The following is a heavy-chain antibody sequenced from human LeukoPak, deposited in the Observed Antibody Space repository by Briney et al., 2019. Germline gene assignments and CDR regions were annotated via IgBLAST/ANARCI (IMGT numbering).Heavy chain of an antibody. V-gene: IGHV3-30-3*01. CDR2: ISYDGSNK. J-gene: IGHJ6*03. CDR3: ARGGYCSSTSCYPYYYYMDV. Sequence: PGGSLRLSCAASGFTFSSYAMHWVRQAPGKGLEWVAVISYDGSNKYYADSVKGRFTISRDNSKNTLYLQMNSLRAEDTAVYYCARGGYCSSTSCYPYYYYMDVWGKGTTVTVSS. CDR1: GFTFSSYA. D-gene: IGHD2-2*01.